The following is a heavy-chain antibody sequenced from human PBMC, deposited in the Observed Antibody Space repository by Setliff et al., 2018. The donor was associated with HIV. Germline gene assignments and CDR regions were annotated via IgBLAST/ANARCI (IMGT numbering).Heavy chain of an antibody. J-gene: IGHJ5*02. CDR1: GFTFSGYA. D-gene: IGHD3-16*01. V-gene: IGHV3-30*04. CDR3: ARDRDDYVWGGAWWFDP. Sequence: GGSLRLSCAASGFTFSGYAMHWVRQAPGKGLEWVAVISYDGSNKYYPDSVKGRFTISRDNSKNTLYLQMNSLRVEDTAVYYCARDRDDYVWGGAWWFDPWGQGTLVTVSS. CDR2: ISYDGSNK.